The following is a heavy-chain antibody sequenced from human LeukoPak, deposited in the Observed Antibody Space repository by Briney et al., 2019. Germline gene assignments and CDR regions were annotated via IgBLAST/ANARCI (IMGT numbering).Heavy chain of an antibody. CDR3: AREGTGEEFDY. V-gene: IGHV3-21*01. D-gene: IGHD7-27*01. J-gene: IGHJ4*02. CDR2: ISSSGNNK. Sequence: GGSLRLSCAASGFTFSTYRMNWVRQAPGKGLEWVSSISSSGNNKYYADSVKGRFAISRDNAKNSLYLQMNSLRPEDTAVYYCAREGTGEEFDYWGQGTLVTVSS. CDR1: GFTFSTYR.